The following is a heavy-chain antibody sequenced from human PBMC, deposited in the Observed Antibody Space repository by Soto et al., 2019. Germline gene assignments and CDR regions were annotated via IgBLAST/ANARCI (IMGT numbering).Heavy chain of an antibody. J-gene: IGHJ4*02. CDR3: ARELSGWYGY. CDR2: ISSSSGTI. D-gene: IGHD6-19*01. V-gene: IGHV3-48*01. CDR1: GFTFSTYS. Sequence: EVQLVESGGGLVQPGGSLRLSCAASGFTFSTYSMNWVRQAPGKGLEWVSYISSSSGTIFYADSVKGRFTISRDNGKNSLYLQMNSLRGGDTAVYYCARELSGWYGYWGKGTLVTVSS.